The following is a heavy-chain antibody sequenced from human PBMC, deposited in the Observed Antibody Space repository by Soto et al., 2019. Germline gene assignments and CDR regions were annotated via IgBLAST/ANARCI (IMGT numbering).Heavy chain of an antibody. CDR3: ARSGYCSGGSCPFFDY. CDR2: INANSGGT. J-gene: IGHJ4*02. CDR1: GYTFTGYY. V-gene: IGHV1-2*04. Sequence: QVQLVQSGAEVKKPGASVKVSCKASGYTFTGYYMHWVRQAPGQGLEWMGWINANSGGTNYAQKIQGWVTMTRDTSISTAYMELSRLRADDTAVYYCARSGYCSGGSCPFFDYWGQGTLVTVSS. D-gene: IGHD2-15*01.